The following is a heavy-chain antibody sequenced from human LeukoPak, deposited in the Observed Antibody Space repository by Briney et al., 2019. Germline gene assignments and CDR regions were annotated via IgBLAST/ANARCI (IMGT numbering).Heavy chain of an antibody. D-gene: IGHD6-19*01. J-gene: IGHJ4*02. CDR2: ISSSSSYT. CDR1: GFTFSDYY. CDR3: ARVYSSGWTIFDY. Sequence: GGSLRLSYAASGFTFSDYYMSWIRQAPGKGLEWVSYISSSSSYTNYADSVRGRFTISRDNAKNSLYLQMNSLRAEDTAVYYCARVYSSGWTIFDYWGQGTLVTVSS. V-gene: IGHV3-11*05.